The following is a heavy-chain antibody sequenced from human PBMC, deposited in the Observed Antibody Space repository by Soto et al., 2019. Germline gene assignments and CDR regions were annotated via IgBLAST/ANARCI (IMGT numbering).Heavy chain of an antibody. CDR2: ISYDGSNK. V-gene: IGHV3-30-3*01. D-gene: IGHD5-18*01. CDR3: ARDDRAAMVSLNYYYYYGMDF. CDR1: GFTFSSYA. J-gene: IGHJ6*02. Sequence: GGSLRLSCAASGFTFSSYAMHWVRQAPGKGLEWVAVISYDGSNKYYADSVKGRFTISRDNSKNTLYLQMNSLRAEDTAVYYCARDDRAAMVSLNYYYYYGMDFRGQGTTVTVSS.